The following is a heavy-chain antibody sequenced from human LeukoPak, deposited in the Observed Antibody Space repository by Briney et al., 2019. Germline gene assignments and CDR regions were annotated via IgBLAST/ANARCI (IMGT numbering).Heavy chain of an antibody. CDR2: ISWNSGSI. CDR1: GFTFDDYA. CDR3: AKSIGYGSSGYYPDY. D-gene: IGHD3-22*01. V-gene: IGHV3-9*01. J-gene: IGHJ4*02. Sequence: GGSLRLSCAASGFTFDDYAMHWVRQAPGKGLEWVSGISWNSGSIGYADSVKGRFTISRDNAKNSLYLQMNSLRAEDTALYYCAKSIGYGSSGYYPDYWGQGTLVTVSS.